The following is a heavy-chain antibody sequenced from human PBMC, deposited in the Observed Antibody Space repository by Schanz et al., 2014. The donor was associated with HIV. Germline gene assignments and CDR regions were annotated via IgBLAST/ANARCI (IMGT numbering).Heavy chain of an antibody. CDR3: ARDGGEV. CDR2: ISESGGRT. CDR1: GFTFGDHP. Sequence: EVQLLESGGGLVQPGGSLRLSCAASGFTFGDHPMSWFRQAPRKGLEWVSSISESGGRTYYADSVKGRFTISRDNAKNSLFLQMESLRAEDTAVYYCARDGGEVWGQGTTVTVSS. J-gene: IGHJ6*02. D-gene: IGHD3-16*01. V-gene: IGHV3-23*01.